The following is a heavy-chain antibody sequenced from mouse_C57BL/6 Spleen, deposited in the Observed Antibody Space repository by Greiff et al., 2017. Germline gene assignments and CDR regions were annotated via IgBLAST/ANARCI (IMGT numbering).Heavy chain of an antibody. V-gene: IGHV1-50*01. CDR2: IDPSDSYT. D-gene: IGHD3-3*01. CDR1: GYTFTSYW. J-gene: IGHJ1*03. Sequence: VQLQQPGAELVKPGASVKLSCKASGYTFTSYWMQWVKQRPGQGLEWIGEIDPSDSYTNYNQKFKGKATLTVDTSSSTAYMQLSSLTSEDSAVYYCARRSGTALYWYFDVWGTGTTVTVSS. CDR3: ARRSGTALYWYFDV.